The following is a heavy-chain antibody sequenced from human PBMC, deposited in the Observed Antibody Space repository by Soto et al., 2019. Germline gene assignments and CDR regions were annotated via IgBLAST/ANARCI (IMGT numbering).Heavy chain of an antibody. CDR2: ISYDGSDK. CDR3: AISPNFYCSSYHCYKYYFDY. J-gene: IGHJ4*02. Sequence: PGGSLRLSCAASGFTFNTFGMHWVRHAPGKGLEWVAVISYDGSDKYYSDSVRGRFTISRDNSMNTLYLQMNSLRTEDTAVYYCAISPNFYCSSYHCYKYYFDYWGQGTLVTVSS. V-gene: IGHV3-30*03. D-gene: IGHD2-2*01. CDR1: GFTFNTFG.